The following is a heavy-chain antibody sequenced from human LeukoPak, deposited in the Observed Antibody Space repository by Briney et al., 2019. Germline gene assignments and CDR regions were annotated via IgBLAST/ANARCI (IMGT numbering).Heavy chain of an antibody. CDR2: ISYDGSNK. D-gene: IGHD4-17*01. CDR3: ANDDYGDDYQYGMDV. V-gene: IGHV3-30*18. J-gene: IGHJ6*02. CDR1: GFSFRSYG. Sequence: AGGSLRLSCAASGFSFRSYGMHWVRQAPDKGLEWVAVISYDGSNKYYADSVKGRFTISRDNSKNTLYLQMNSLRAEDTAVYYCANDDYGDDYQYGMDVWGEGTTVTVSS.